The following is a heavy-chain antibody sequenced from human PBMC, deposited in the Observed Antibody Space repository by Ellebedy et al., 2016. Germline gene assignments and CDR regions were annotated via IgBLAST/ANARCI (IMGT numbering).Heavy chain of an antibody. CDR1: GFTFSGFG. J-gene: IGHJ5*02. CDR3: ARGVESCWFDP. Sequence: GGSLRLSCSASGFTFSGFGMHWVRQAPGKGLELVSIMSGSGDRTSYADPAKGRFTISRDNSKNTLYLQMNSLIGEDTAVYYCARGVESCWFDPWGQGTLVAVSS. V-gene: IGHV3-23*01. D-gene: IGHD5-24*01. CDR2: MSGSGDRT.